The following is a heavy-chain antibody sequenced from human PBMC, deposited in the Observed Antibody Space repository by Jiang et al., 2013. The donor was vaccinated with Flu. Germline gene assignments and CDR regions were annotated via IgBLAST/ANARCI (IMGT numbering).Heavy chain of an antibody. D-gene: IGHD6-19*01. Sequence: LLESGGGVVQPGRSLRLSCAASGFTFSSYAMHWVRQAPGKGLEWVAVISYDGSNKYYADSVKGRFTISRDNSKNTLYLQMNSLRAEDTAVYYCAGPSYSSGWYADYWGQGTLVTVSS. J-gene: IGHJ4*02. CDR2: ISYDGSNK. V-gene: IGHV3-30-3*01. CDR1: GFTFSSYA. CDR3: AGPSYSSGWYADY.